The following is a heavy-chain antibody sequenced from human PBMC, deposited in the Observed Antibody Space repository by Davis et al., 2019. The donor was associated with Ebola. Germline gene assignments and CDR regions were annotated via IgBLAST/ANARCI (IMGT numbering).Heavy chain of an antibody. CDR2: INPNSGGT. J-gene: IGHJ4*02. Sequence: ASVKVSCKASGYTFTGYYMHWVRQAPGQGLEWMGWINPNSGGTNYAQKFQGRVTMTRDTSISTAYMELSRLRSDDTAVYYCARDGYCSGGSCYHFDYWGQGTLVTVSS. CDR3: ARDGYCSGGSCYHFDY. V-gene: IGHV1-2*02. CDR1: GYTFTGYY. D-gene: IGHD2-15*01.